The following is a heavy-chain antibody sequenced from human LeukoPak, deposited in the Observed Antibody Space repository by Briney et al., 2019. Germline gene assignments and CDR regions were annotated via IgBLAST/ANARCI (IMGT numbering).Heavy chain of an antibody. D-gene: IGHD4-17*01. V-gene: IGHV3-7*05. Sequence: GGSLRLSCAASGFTFSTYWMSWVRQPPGKGLEWVANIKQDGSEKYYVDSVKGRFTISKDNAKNSLYLQMNSLRAEDTAVYYCARSGEAVTNNWFDPWGQGTLVTVSS. CDR3: ARSGEAVTNNWFDP. CDR2: IKQDGSEK. CDR1: GFTFSTYW. J-gene: IGHJ5*02.